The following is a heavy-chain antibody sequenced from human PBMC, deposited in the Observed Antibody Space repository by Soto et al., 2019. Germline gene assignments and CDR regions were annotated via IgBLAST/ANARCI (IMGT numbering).Heavy chain of an antibody. CDR1: GGSVSSGSYY. J-gene: IGHJ5*02. Sequence: QVQLQESGPGLVKPSETLSLTCTVSGGSVSSGSYYWSWIRQPPGQGLEWIGYIYYSGSTNYNPSLKSRVTISVDTSKNQFSLKLSSVTAADTAVYYCARSSTRNWFDPWGQGTLVTVSS. V-gene: IGHV4-61*01. D-gene: IGHD2-2*01. CDR3: ARSSTRNWFDP. CDR2: IYYSGST.